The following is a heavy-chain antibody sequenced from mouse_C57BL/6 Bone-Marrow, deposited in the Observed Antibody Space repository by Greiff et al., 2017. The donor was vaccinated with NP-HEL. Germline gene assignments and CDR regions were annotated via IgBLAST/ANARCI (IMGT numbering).Heavy chain of an antibody. CDR2: ISDGGSYT. CDR3: ARAGAGYFDV. V-gene: IGHV5-4*01. CDR1: GFTFSSYA. Sequence: EVQLVESGGGLVKPGGSLKLSCAASGFTFSSYAMSWVRQTPEKRLEWVATISDGGSYTYYPDNVKGRFTISRDNAKNNLYLQMSHLKSEDTAMYYWARAGAGYFDVWGTGTTVTVSS. J-gene: IGHJ1*03.